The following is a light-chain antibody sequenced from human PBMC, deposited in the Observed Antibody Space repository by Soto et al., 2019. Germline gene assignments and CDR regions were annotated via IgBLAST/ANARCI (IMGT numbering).Light chain of an antibody. V-gene: IGKV1-27*01. CDR3: HKYDRAPFT. J-gene: IGKJ3*01. Sequence: DIQMTQSPSSLSAYLGDRVTITCRASQGISNYLAWYPQKPGRLPKLLLFGASTLPSGVPARFSGSGSGTLFTLTINRLRPEDVATYYCHKYDRAPFTFGPGTKVDFK. CDR2: GAS. CDR1: QGISNY.